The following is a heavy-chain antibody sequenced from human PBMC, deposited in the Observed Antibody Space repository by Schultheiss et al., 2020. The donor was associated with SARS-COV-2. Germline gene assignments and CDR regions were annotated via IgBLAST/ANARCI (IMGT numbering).Heavy chain of an antibody. CDR2: IYYSGST. D-gene: IGHD6-19*01. Sequence: GSLRLSCTVSGYSISSGYYWGWIRQPAGKGLEWIGSIYYSGSTNYNPSLKSRVTMSVDTSKNQFSLKLSSVTAADTAVYYCARAMDSSGWYLSEFDYWGQGTLVTVSS. J-gene: IGHJ4*02. CDR3: ARAMDSSGWYLSEFDY. CDR1: GYSISSGYY. V-gene: IGHV4-38-2*02.